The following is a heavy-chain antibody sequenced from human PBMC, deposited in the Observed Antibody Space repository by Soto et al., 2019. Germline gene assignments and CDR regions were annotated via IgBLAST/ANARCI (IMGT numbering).Heavy chain of an antibody. Sequence: LRLSCAASGFTFSDYYMSWIRQAPGKGLEWVSYIGSSDNIIYYADSVKGRFTISRDNAKDSLYLQMNSLRAEDTAVYYCARDLGYYESSGYFDYWGQGTLFTVSS. J-gene: IGHJ4*02. CDR1: GFTFSDYY. V-gene: IGHV3-11*01. CDR3: ARDLGYYESSGYFDY. CDR2: IGSSDNII. D-gene: IGHD3-22*01.